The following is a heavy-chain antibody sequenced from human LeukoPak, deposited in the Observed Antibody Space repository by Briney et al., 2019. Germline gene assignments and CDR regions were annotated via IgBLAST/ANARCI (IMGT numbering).Heavy chain of an antibody. D-gene: IGHD3-22*01. CDR2: ISAYNGNT. Sequence: ASVKVSCKASGYTFTSYGISWVRQAPGQGLEWMGWISAYNGNTNYAQKLQGRVTMTTDTSTSTAYMELRSLRSDDTAVYYCARDFEAQLTYYYDSSGYSPKPIDYWGQGTLVTVSS. V-gene: IGHV1-18*01. J-gene: IGHJ4*02. CDR1: GYTFTSYG. CDR3: ARDFEAQLTYYYDSSGYSPKPIDY.